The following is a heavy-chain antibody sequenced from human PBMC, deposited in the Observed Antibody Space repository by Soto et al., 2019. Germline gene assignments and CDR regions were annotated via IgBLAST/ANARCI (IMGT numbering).Heavy chain of an antibody. J-gene: IGHJ4*02. CDR1: GFTFSSYA. CDR2: ISYDGSNK. Sequence: GGSLRLSCAASGFTFSSYAMHWVRQAPGKGLEWVAVISYDGSNKYYADSVKGRFTISRDNSKNTLYLQMNSLRAEDTAVYYCAYSSGYYYALDYWGQGTLVTVSS. V-gene: IGHV3-30-3*01. D-gene: IGHD3-22*01. CDR3: AYSSGYYYALDY.